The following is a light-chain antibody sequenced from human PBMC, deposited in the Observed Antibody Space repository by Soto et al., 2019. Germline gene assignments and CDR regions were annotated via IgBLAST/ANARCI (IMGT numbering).Light chain of an antibody. CDR2: DAS. CDR1: QSVSSN. CDR3: QQYGTSPRT. Sequence: EIVMTQSPATLSVSPGERATLSCRASQSVSSNLAWYQQKPGQAPRLLIYDASNRATGIPDRFSGSGSGTDFTLTISRLEPEDFAVYYCQQYGTSPRTFGLGTKVDIK. V-gene: IGKV3-20*01. J-gene: IGKJ1*01.